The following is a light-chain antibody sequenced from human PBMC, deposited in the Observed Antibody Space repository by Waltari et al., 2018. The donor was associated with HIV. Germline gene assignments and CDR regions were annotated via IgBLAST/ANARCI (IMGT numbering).Light chain of an antibody. CDR3: CSYVTGSSHVV. CDR1: SSDVWTYIL. Sequence: QSALTQPASVSGSPGQSITISCTGTSSDVWTYILFSLYKQHPGTAPKLMIYEVNKRPSGVSNRFSGSKSGNTASLTILGLQAEDEADYYCCSYVTGSSHVVFGGGTKLTVL. V-gene: IGLV2-23*02. J-gene: IGLJ2*01. CDR2: EVN.